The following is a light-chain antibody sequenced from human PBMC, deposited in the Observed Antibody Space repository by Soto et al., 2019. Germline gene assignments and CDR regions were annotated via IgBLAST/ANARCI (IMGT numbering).Light chain of an antibody. V-gene: IGLV2-14*01. CDR2: QVT. CDR1: SSDLAIYNY. CDR3: SSYTDSRNYV. J-gene: IGLJ1*01. Sequence: QAVLTHPASVSGSPGQAITISCTGTSSDLAIYNYVSWYQQQPGKAPKLMIYQVTNRPSGVSNRFSGSRSGNTASLTISGLQAEEAAEYYCSSYTDSRNYVFGTGTRSPP.